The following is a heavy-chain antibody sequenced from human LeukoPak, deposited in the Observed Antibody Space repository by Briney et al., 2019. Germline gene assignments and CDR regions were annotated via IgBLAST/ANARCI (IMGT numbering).Heavy chain of an antibody. J-gene: IGHJ4*02. CDR3: AKARIVGTFDY. CDR1: GFTFSSYV. CDR2: ISASGDNT. V-gene: IGHV3-23*01. Sequence: QPGGSLRLSCAASGFTFSSYVMSWVRQAPGKGLEWVSVISASGDNTYYADSVKGRFTISRDNSKDTLYLRMNSLRVEDTAVYYCAKARIVGTFDYWGQGTLVTVSS. D-gene: IGHD1-26*01.